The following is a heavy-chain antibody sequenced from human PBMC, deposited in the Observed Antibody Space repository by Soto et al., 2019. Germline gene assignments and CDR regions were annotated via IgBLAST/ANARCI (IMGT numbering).Heavy chain of an antibody. J-gene: IGHJ4*02. V-gene: IGHV3-74*01. D-gene: IGHD5-12*01. CDR3: VQPLHTGYGSEY. CDR2: TQSDGCCP. Sequence: EGHLVESGGGVVQPGGSLRLSCAASGLSVSEYWMHWVRQAPGKGLEWVSRTQSDGCCPSYAASVKGSFTISRDNDKNTPYQPMNRLRAEAPDVYICVQPLHTGYGSEYWGQGTLVTVSS. CDR1: GLSVSEYW.